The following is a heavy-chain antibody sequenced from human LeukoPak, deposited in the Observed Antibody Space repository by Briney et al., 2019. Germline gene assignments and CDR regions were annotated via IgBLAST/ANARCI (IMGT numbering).Heavy chain of an antibody. CDR3: ARDYAGTPDWFDP. Sequence: SETLSHTCTVSGYSISSGYYWGWIRQPPGKGLEWIGSIYHSGSTYYNPSLKSRVTISVDTSKNQFSLKLSSVTAADTAVYYCARDYAGTPDWFDPWGQGTLVAVSS. CDR1: GYSISSGYY. V-gene: IGHV4-38-2*02. D-gene: IGHD1-7*01. CDR2: IYHSGST. J-gene: IGHJ5*02.